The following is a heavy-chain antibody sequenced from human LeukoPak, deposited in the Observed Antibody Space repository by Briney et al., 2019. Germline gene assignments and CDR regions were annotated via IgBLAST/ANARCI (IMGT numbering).Heavy chain of an antibody. V-gene: IGHV3-9*01. CDR1: GFTFDDYA. J-gene: IGHJ4*02. CDR2: ISWNSGTT. D-gene: IGHD3-10*01. Sequence: GGSLRLSCAASGFTFDDYAMHWVRQAPGKGLEWVSGISWNSGTTGYADSVKGRFTISRDNAKNSLSLQMNSLRAEDTAVYYCARYHYGSGTSLGYWGQGTLVTVSS. CDR3: ARYHYGSGTSLGY.